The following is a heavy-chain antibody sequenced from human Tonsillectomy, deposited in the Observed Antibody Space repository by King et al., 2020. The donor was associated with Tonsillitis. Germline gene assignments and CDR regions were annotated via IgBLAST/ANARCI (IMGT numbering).Heavy chain of an antibody. J-gene: IGHJ4*02. Sequence: VQLVESGGGVVQPGGSLRLSCAASAFTFSSYGMHWVRQAPGKGLEWVAFIRYDGSNKYYADSVKGRFTISRDNSKNTLYLQMNSLRGEDTAVYYCAKDLWKKQQLVCEVDYWGQGTLVTVSS. V-gene: IGHV3-30*02. CDR1: AFTFSSYG. CDR2: IRYDGSNK. CDR3: AKDLWKKQQLVCEVDY. D-gene: IGHD6-13*01.